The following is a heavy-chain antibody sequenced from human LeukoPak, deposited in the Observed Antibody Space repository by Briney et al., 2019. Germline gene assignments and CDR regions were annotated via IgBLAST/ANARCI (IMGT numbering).Heavy chain of an antibody. CDR3: ARDPAGVEYFQH. CDR2: IYYSGST. J-gene: IGHJ1*01. D-gene: IGHD3-3*01. V-gene: IGHV4-39*07. Sequence: SETLSLTCTVSGGSISSSSYYWGWIRQPPGKGREWIGSIYYSGSTYYNPSLKSRVTISVDTSKNQFSLKLSSVTAADTAVYYCARDPAGVEYFQHWGQGTLVTVSS. CDR1: GGSISSSSYY.